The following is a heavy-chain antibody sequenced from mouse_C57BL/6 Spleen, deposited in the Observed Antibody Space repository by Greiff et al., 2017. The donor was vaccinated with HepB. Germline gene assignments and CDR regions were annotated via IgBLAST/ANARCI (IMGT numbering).Heavy chain of an antibody. CDR1: GYTFTSYG. Sequence: VQLQQSGAELARPGASVKLSCKASGYTFTSYGISWVKQRTGQGLEWIGEIYPRSGNTYYNEKFKGKATLTADKSSSTAYMELRSLTSEDSAVYFCARDYYGSSEPPYFDYWGQGTTLTVSS. V-gene: IGHV1-81*01. CDR2: IYPRSGNT. CDR3: ARDYYGSSEPPYFDY. D-gene: IGHD1-1*01. J-gene: IGHJ2*01.